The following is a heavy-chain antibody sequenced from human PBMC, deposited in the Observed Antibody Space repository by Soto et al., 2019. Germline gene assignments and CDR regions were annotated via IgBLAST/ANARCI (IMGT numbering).Heavy chain of an antibody. Sequence: EVQLLASGGGLVQPGGSLRLSCAASGFTFYSYAMDWVRQAPGKGLEWVSSISERSDNKYYADSVKGRFTISRDHSKSTLYLHVNSLRAEDTAIDYCAIRGDAYYYGLNVWGQGTMVTVSS. V-gene: IGHV3-23*01. J-gene: IGHJ6*02. CDR1: GFTFYSYA. D-gene: IGHD3-16*01. CDR3: AIRGDAYYYGLNV. CDR2: ISERSDNK.